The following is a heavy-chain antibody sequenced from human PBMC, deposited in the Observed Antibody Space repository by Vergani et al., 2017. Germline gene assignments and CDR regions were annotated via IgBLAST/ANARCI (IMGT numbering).Heavy chain of an antibody. D-gene: IGHD1-26*01. V-gene: IGHV3-7*04. CDR1: GFTFSSYW. CDR3: ARDQWYSYYYYGMYV. Sequence: EVQLVESGGGLVQPGGSLRLSCAASGFTFSSYWMSWVRQAPGKGLEWVANIKQDGSEKYYVDSVKGRFTISRDNAKNSLYLQMNSLRAEDTAVYYCARDQWYSYYYYGMYVWGQGTTVTVSS. CDR2: IKQDGSEK. J-gene: IGHJ6*02.